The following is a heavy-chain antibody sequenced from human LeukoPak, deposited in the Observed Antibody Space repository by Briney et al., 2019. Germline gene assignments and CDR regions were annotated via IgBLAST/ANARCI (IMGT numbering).Heavy chain of an antibody. CDR1: GFTFSSYA. J-gene: IGHJ4*02. CDR3: ARSPPSGSDFDY. Sequence: GGSLRLSCAASGFTFSSYAMHWVRQAPGKGLEWVAVISYDGSNKYYADSVKGRFTISRDNSKNTLYLQMNSLRAEDTAVYYCARSPPSGSDFDYWGQGTLVTVFS. V-gene: IGHV3-30*01. CDR2: ISYDGSNK. D-gene: IGHD3-22*01.